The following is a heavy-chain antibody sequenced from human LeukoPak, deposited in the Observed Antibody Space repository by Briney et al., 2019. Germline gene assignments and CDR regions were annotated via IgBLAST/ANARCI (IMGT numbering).Heavy chain of an antibody. D-gene: IGHD3-22*01. V-gene: IGHV3-30*18. J-gene: IGHJ3*02. Sequence: GGSLRLSCAASGFTFSSYGMHWVHQAPGKGLEWVAVISYDGSNKYYADSVKGRFTISRDNSKNTLYLQMNSLRAEDMAVYYCAQDYDSSGLAAFDIWGQGTMVTVSS. CDR2: ISYDGSNK. CDR3: AQDYDSSGLAAFDI. CDR1: GFTFSSYG.